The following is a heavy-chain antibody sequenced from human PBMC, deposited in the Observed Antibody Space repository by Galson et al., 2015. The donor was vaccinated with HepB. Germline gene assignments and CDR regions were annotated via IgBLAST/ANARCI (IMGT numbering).Heavy chain of an antibody. CDR3: ARSAVTVARGYYYYYGIDV. Sequence: QSGAEVKMPGESLKISCKGSGYRFTNYWIGWVRQMPGKGLEWMGIIYPGDSYTTYSPSFQGQVTISADKSINTAYLQWSSLKTSDTALYYCARSAVTVARGYYYYYGIDVWGQGTTVTVSS. CDR2: IYPGDSYT. CDR1: GYRFTNYW. V-gene: IGHV5-51*01. J-gene: IGHJ6*02. D-gene: IGHD6-13*01.